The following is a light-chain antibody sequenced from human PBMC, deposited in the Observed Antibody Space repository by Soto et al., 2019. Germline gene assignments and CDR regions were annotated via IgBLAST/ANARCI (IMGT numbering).Light chain of an antibody. J-gene: IGKJ4*01. V-gene: IGKV3-20*01. CDR2: GAS. Sequence: EIVMTQSPATLSVSPGERATLSCRASQSLSSRYLAWYRQKPGQAPRLLIYGASNRATGIPDRFSGSGSGTDFTLTISRLEPDDCAVYYCQQYSSSPPTFGGGTKVEIK. CDR3: QQYSSSPPT. CDR1: QSLSSRY.